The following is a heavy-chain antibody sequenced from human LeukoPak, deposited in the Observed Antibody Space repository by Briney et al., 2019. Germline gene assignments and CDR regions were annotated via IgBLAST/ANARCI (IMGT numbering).Heavy chain of an antibody. CDR2: ISGSGATT. CDR1: GFCFNNAW. V-gene: IGHV3-23*01. D-gene: IGHD1-7*01. J-gene: IGHJ4*02. CDR3: AKRHGISGTTTRAADY. Sequence: PGGSLRLSCAASGFCFNNAWMTWVRQVPGKGLEWVSVISGSGATTHYAESAKGRFTISRDNSKNTVYLQMNSLRAEDTAVYYCAKRHGISGTTTRAADYWGQGTLVTVSS.